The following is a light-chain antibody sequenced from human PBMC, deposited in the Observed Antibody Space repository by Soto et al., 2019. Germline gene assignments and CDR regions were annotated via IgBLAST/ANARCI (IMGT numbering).Light chain of an antibody. J-gene: IGKJ1*01. CDR1: QSISKY. CDR2: GAT. Sequence: DIQITQSPSSLSASVGDRVTITRRASQSISKYLTWYQQKSGTAPILLIYGATNLQNGVPSRFSGSGSGTDFTLTISSLQPEDFATYYCQQSYSTWWTFGQGTKVEI. V-gene: IGKV1-39*01. CDR3: QQSYSTWWT.